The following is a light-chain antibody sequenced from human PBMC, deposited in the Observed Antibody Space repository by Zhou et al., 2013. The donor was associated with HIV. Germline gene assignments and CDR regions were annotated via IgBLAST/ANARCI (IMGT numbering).Light chain of an antibody. CDR1: QGISSY. CDR2: TAS. CDR3: QQYSSYPRA. V-gene: IGKV1-8*01. J-gene: IGKJ2*01. Sequence: AIRMTQSPSSLSASTGDRVTITCRASQGISSYLAWYQQKPGKAPKLLLYTASTLQTRVPSRFSGSGSGTDFTLTISCLQSEDFATYYCQQYSSYPRAFGQGTKLEIK.